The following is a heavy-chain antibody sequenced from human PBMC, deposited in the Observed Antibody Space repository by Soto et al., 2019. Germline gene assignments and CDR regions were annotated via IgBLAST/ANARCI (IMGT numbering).Heavy chain of an antibody. J-gene: IGHJ5*02. CDR2: IYHSGNT. V-gene: IGHV4-38-2*01. CDR1: GYSISSGYY. CDR3: ARGNGIRENWFDP. D-gene: IGHD1-20*01. Sequence: SETLSLTCAVPGYSISSGYYWGWIRQPPGKGLEWIGSIYHSGNTYYNPSLKSRVTISVDTSKNQFSLKLSSVTAADTAVYYCARGNGIRENWFDPWGQGTLVTVSS.